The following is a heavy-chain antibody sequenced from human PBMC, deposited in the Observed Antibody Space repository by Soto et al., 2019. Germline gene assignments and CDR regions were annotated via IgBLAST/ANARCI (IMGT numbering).Heavy chain of an antibody. CDR3: ARVRGYSSGWYRGYYYYYGMDV. V-gene: IGHV4-31*03. Sequence: PSETLSLTCTVSGGSISSGGYYWSWIRQHPGKGLEWIGYIYYSGSTYYNPSLKSRVTISVDTSKNQFSLKLSSVTAADTAVYYCARVRGYSSGWYRGYYYYYGMDVWGQGTTVTVSS. D-gene: IGHD6-19*01. CDR2: IYYSGST. J-gene: IGHJ6*02. CDR1: GGSISSGGYY.